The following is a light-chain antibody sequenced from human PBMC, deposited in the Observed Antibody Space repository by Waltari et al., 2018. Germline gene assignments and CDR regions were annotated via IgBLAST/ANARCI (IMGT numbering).Light chain of an antibody. V-gene: IGLV3-1*01. Sequence: SYELTQPPSVSVSPGQTASITCSGDKLGDKYTYWYQQKSGQSPVLVINQDNKRPSGIPERFSGSNSGNTATLTISGTHATDEADYYCQAWDSSTCVFGTGTKVTVL. CDR3: QAWDSSTCV. J-gene: IGLJ1*01. CDR1: KLGDKY. CDR2: QDN.